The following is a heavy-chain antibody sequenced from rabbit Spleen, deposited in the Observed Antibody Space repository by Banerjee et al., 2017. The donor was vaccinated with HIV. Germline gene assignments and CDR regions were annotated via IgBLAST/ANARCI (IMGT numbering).Heavy chain of an antibody. J-gene: IGHJ3*01. Sequence: QSLEESGGGLVQPEGSLTLTCTASGISFGISDYMCWVRQAPGKGLEWIGYIDPVFGIAVYASWVNGQFTISRDNAQNTLYLQLNSLTAADTATYFCARDLTGVIGWNFGWWGQGPLVTVS. D-gene: IGHD4-1*01. CDR2: IDPVFGIA. V-gene: IGHV1S40*01. CDR1: GISFGISDY. CDR3: ARDLTGVIGWNFGW.